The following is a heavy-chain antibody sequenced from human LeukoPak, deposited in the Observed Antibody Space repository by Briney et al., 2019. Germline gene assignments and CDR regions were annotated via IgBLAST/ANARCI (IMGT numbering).Heavy chain of an antibody. CDR1: GFPLSSYS. CDR2: ISSSGSAM. CDR3: VRVKGSYFDY. Sequence: PSRSLRLSCAASGFPLSSYSINWVRQAPGKGLEWVSYISSSGSAMYYVDSVKGRFTVSRDNAKNSLFLQMNSPRAEDTAVYYCVRVKGSYFDYWGQGALVTAPS. D-gene: IGHD2-15*01. J-gene: IGHJ4*02. V-gene: IGHV3-48*01.